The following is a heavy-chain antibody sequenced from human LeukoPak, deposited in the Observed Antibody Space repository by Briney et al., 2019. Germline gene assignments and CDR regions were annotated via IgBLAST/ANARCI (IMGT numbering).Heavy chain of an antibody. D-gene: IGHD1-26*01. CDR2: IYYSGST. V-gene: IGHV4-39*07. J-gene: IGHJ4*02. CDR1: GGSISSSSYY. CDR3: ARLSSGSHYFDY. Sequence: SETLSLTCTVSGGSISSSSYYWGWIRQPPGKGLEWIGSIYYSGSTYYNPSLKSRVTISVDTSKNQFSLKLSSVTAADTAVYYCARLSSGSHYFDYWGQGTLVTVSS.